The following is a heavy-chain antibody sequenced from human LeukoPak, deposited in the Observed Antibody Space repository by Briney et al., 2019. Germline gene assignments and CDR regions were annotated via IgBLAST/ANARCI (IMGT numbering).Heavy chain of an antibody. V-gene: IGHV4-34*01. D-gene: IGHD3-22*01. CDR2: INHSGST. CDR1: GGSFSGYY. CDR3: ARAKTHNYYDSSGSYYFDY. J-gene: IGHJ4*02. Sequence: PSETPSLTCAVYGGSFSGYYWSWIRQPPGKGLEWIGEINHSGSTNYNPSLKSRVTISVDTSKNQFSLKLSSVTAADTAVYYCARAKTHNYYDSSGSYYFDYWGQGTLVTVSS.